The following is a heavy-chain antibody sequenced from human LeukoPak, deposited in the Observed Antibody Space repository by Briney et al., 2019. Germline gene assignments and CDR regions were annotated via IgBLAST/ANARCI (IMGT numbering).Heavy chain of an antibody. CDR2: ISSSSSYI. D-gene: IGHD5-18*01. Sequence: GGSLRLSCAASGFTFSSYSMNWVRQAPGKGLEGVSSISSSSSYIYYADSVKGRFTISRDNAKNSLYLQMNSLRAEDTAVYYCARRDTAMVRYWGQGTLVTVSS. J-gene: IGHJ4*02. CDR3: ARRDTAMVRY. V-gene: IGHV3-21*01. CDR1: GFTFSSYS.